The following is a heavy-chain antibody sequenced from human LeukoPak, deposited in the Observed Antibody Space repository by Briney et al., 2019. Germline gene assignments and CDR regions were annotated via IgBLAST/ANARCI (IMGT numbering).Heavy chain of an antibody. J-gene: IGHJ6*04. D-gene: IGHD3-10*02. CDR2: ISSSGSTI. CDR1: GFTFSSYE. CDR3: AELGITMIGGV. Sequence: QPGGSLRLSCAASGFTFSSYEMNWVRQAPGKGLEWVSYISSSGSTIYYADSVKGRFTISRDNAKYSLYLQMNSLRAEDTAVYYCAELGITMIGGVWGKGTTVTISS. V-gene: IGHV3-48*03.